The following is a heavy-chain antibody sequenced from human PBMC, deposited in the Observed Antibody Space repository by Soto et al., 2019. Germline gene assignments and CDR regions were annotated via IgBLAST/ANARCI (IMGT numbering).Heavy chain of an antibody. CDR3: ARDEGLGVKYYYYGMDV. J-gene: IGHJ6*02. CDR2: IWYDGSNK. Sequence: QVQLVESGGGVVQPGRSLRLSCAASGFTFSSYGMHWVRQAPGKGLEWVADIWYDGSNKYYADSVKGRLTITRDNSRNTLYLQMNSLRAEDTAVYYCARDEGLGVKYYYYGMDVWGQGTTVTVSS. D-gene: IGHD3-10*01. CDR1: GFTFSSYG. V-gene: IGHV3-33*01.